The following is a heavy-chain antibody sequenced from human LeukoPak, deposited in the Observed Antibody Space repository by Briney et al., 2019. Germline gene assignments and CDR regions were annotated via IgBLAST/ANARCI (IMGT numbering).Heavy chain of an antibody. D-gene: IGHD2-2*01. CDR1: GYTFTSYG. CDR3: ARDLGYCSSTSCWGEYFQH. CDR2: ISAYNGNT. J-gene: IGHJ1*01. Sequence: ASVKVSCKASGYTFTSYGISWVRQAPGQGLEWMGWISAYNGNTNYAQKLQGRVTMTTDTSTSTAYMELRSLRSDDTAVYHCARDLGYCSSTSCWGEYFQHWGQGTLVTVSS. V-gene: IGHV1-18*01.